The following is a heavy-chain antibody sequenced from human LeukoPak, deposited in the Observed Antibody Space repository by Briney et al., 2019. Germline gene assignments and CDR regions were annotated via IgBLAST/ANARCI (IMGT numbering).Heavy chain of an antibody. CDR3: TREGTGYYSY. CDR1: GFTLSTYA. D-gene: IGHD3/OR15-3a*01. CDR2: IRSKAYGGTT. Sequence: PGGSLRLSCAASGFTLSTYAMSWVCQAPGKGLEWVGFIRSKAYGGTTEYAASVKGRFTISRDDSKSIAYLQMNSLKTEDTAVYYCTREGTGYYSYWGQGTLVTVSS. V-gene: IGHV3-49*04. J-gene: IGHJ4*02.